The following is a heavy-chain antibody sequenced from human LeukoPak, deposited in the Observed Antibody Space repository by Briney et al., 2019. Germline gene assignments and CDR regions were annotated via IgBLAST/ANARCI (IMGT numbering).Heavy chain of an antibody. CDR2: ISSSGTIM. D-gene: IGHD3-3*02. J-gene: IGHJ4*02. CDR3: ARERNSAFAL. CDR1: RFTFSDYH. V-gene: IGHV3-11*04. Sequence: GGSLGLSCAASRFTFSDYHMSWIRQAPGKGLEWVSNISSSGTIMHYADSVKGRFTISRDNGKNSLYLQMSSLRAEDTAMYYCARERNSAFALWGQGSLVTVSS.